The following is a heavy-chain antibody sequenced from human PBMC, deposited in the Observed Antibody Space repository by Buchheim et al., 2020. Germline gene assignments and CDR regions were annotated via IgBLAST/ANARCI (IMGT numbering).Heavy chain of an antibody. CDR1: RDSITNYF. CDR3: ARGQYYFDY. Sequence: QVQLQESGPGLVRPSETLSLTCTVSRDSITNYFWTWIRQPPGKGLEWIGFINYSGNTNYDSSLKSRVTIPVDTSRNQFSLNLSSVTAADTAVYYCARGQYYFDYWGQGTL. J-gene: IGHJ4*02. CDR2: INYSGNT. V-gene: IGHV4-59*01.